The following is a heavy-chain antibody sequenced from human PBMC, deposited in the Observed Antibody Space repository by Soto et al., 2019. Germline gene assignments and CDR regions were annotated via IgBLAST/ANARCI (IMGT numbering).Heavy chain of an antibody. J-gene: IGHJ6*02. Sequence: EVQLVESGEGLVLPGGSLRLCCTASGFTVSDNYMSWVRQAAGKGLEWVSVIYSGGSTYYADSVEGRFTISRDNSKNMLYLQMNSLRAEDTAVYCCARALVRVLMDVWGQGTTVTVSS. CDR3: ARALVRVLMDV. CDR1: GFTVSDNY. V-gene: IGHV3-66*01. CDR2: IYSGGST. D-gene: IGHD3-10*01.